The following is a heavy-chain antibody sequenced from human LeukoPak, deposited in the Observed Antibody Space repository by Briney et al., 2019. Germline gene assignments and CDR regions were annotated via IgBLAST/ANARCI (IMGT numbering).Heavy chain of an antibody. CDR1: GYSISSGYY. Sequence: SETLSLTCAVSGYSISSGYYWGWIRQPPGKGLEWIGSIYHSGSTYYNPSLKSRVTISVDTSKNQFSLKLSSVTAADTAVYYCVRHGVLRFLEWFHWFDPWGQGPLVTVSS. CDR3: VRHGVLRFLEWFHWFDP. V-gene: IGHV4-38-2*01. D-gene: IGHD3-3*01. J-gene: IGHJ5*02. CDR2: IYHSGST.